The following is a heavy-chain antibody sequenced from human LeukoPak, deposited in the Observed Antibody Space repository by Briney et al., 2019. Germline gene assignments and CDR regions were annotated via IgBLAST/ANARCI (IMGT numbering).Heavy chain of an antibody. V-gene: IGHV3-30*18. D-gene: IGHD3-10*01. CDR1: GFTFSSYG. Sequence: PGGSLRLSCAPSGFTFSSYGMHWVREAPGKGLEWGANKSYHGSNKYYADTVKGPFTIARYNSKNTLYLQMNSPRAEDTAVYYCAKELLWFYGMDVWGQGTTVTVSS. CDR2: KSYHGSNK. CDR3: AKELLWFYGMDV. J-gene: IGHJ6*02.